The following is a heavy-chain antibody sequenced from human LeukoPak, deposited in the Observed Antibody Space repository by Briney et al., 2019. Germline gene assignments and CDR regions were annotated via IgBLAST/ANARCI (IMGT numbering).Heavy chain of an antibody. D-gene: IGHD1-26*01. CDR1: GYTFTDYY. CDR2: INPNTGGT. CDR3: ASDELRRGGGSHLAY. V-gene: IGHV1-2*02. Sequence: GASVKVSCKASGYTFTDYYMHWVRQAPGQGLEWMGWINPNTGGTKYTQKFQGRVTMTRDTSISTVYMELTRLTSDDTGVYYCASDELRRGGGSHLAYWCQGTLVTVSS. J-gene: IGHJ4*02.